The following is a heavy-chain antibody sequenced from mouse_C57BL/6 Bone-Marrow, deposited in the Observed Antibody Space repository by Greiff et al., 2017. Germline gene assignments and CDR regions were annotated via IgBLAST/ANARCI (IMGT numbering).Heavy chain of an antibody. CDR3: ARGLRRYAMDY. V-gene: IGHV5-17*01. J-gene: IGHJ4*01. CDR1: GFTFSDYG. Sequence: EVKLMESGGGLVKPGGSLQLSCAASGFTFSDYGMHWVRQAPEKRLEWVAYISSGSSTIYYADTVKGRFTISRDNAKNTLFLQMTSLRSEDTAMYYCARGLRRYAMDYWGQGTSVTVSS. CDR2: ISSGSSTI. D-gene: IGHD2-4*01.